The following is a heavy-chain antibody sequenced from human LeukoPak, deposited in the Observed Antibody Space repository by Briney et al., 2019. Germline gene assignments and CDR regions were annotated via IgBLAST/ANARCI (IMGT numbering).Heavy chain of an antibody. CDR1: GGTFSSYA. CDR3: ARGGSSWYYGSRNWFDP. CDR2: ISAYNGNT. Sequence: ASVKVSCKASGGTFSSYAISWVRQAPGQGLEWMGWISAYNGNTNYAQKFQGRVTMTRNTSISTAYMELSSLRSEDTAVYYCARGGSSWYYGSRNWFDPWGQGTLVTVSS. V-gene: IGHV1-8*02. D-gene: IGHD6-13*01. J-gene: IGHJ5*02.